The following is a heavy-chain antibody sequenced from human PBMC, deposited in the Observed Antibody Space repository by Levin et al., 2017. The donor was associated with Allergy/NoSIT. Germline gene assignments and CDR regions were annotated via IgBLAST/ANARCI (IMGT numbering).Heavy chain of an antibody. CDR1: GFTFSSYW. V-gene: IGHV3-74*01. CDR2: INSDGSST. J-gene: IGHJ4*02. Sequence: ETLSLTCAASGFTFSSYWMHWVRQAPGKGLVWVSRINSDGSSTSYADSVKGRFTISRDNAKNTLYLQMNSLRAEDTAVYYCARVESIAVAGTFDYWGQGTLVTVSS. CDR3: ARVESIAVAGTFDY. D-gene: IGHD6-19*01.